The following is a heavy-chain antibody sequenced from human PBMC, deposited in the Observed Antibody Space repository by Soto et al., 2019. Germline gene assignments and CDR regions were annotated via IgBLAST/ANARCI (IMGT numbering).Heavy chain of an antibody. Sequence: LSLTCAVYGGSFSGYYWSWIRQPPGKGLEWIGEINHSGSTNYNPSLKSRVTISVDTAKNQFSLKLSSVTAADTAVYYCARNDEGHYYGMDVWGQGTTVTVYS. J-gene: IGHJ6*02. CDR3: ARNDEGHYYGMDV. CDR1: GGSFSGYY. D-gene: IGHD1-1*01. CDR2: INHSGST. V-gene: IGHV4-34*01.